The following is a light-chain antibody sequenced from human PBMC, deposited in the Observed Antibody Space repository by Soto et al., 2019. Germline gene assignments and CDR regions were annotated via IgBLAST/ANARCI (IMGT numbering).Light chain of an antibody. V-gene: IGLV2-8*01. J-gene: IGLJ2*01. CDR3: SSYAGNNTEV. CDR1: SSDVGGYNY. Sequence: QSALAQPPSASGSPGQSVTISCTGTSSDVGGYNYVSWYQHHPGEAPKLILFDVYKRPSGVPGRFSGSKSGNTASLTVSGLQAEDEADYYYSSYAGNNTEVFGAGTKLTVL. CDR2: DVY.